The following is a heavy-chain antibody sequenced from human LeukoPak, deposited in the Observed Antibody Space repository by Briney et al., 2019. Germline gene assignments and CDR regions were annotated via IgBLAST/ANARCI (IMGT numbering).Heavy chain of an antibody. J-gene: IGHJ4*02. D-gene: IGHD7-27*01. CDR2: IYHSGST. CDR1: GYSISSGYY. Sequence: MSSETLSLTCAVSGYSISSGYYWGWIRQPPGQGLEWIGSIYHSGSTYYNPSLKSRVTISVDTSKNQFSLKLSSVTAADTAVYYCARRLGIMRDPFDYWGQGTLVTVSS. CDR3: ARRLGIMRDPFDY. V-gene: IGHV4-38-2*01.